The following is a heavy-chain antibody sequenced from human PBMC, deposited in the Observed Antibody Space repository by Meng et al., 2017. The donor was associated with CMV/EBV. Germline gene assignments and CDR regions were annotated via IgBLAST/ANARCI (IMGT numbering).Heavy chain of an antibody. Sequence: TVAGGSISSSSYYWGWIRQPPGKGLEWIGSIYYSGSTYYNPSLKGRVTISVDTSKNQFSLKLSSVTAADTAVYYCARLALRFLEWALWGQGTLVTVSS. J-gene: IGHJ4*02. CDR2: IYYSGST. V-gene: IGHV4-39*07. CDR3: ARLALRFLEWAL. CDR1: GGSISSSSYY. D-gene: IGHD3-3*01.